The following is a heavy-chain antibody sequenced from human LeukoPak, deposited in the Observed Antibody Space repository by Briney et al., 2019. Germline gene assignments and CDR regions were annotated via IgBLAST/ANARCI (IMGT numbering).Heavy chain of an antibody. CDR3: AKVRVGYYDSSSLRNNWFDP. V-gene: IGHV3-30*18. Sequence: PGRSLRLSCAASGFTFSSYGMHWVRQVPGKGLEWVAVISYDGSNKYYADSVKGRSTISRDNSKNTLYLQMNSLRAEDTAVYYCAKVRVGYYDSSSLRNNWFDPWGQGTLVTVSS. CDR2: ISYDGSNK. J-gene: IGHJ5*02. D-gene: IGHD3-22*01. CDR1: GFTFSSYG.